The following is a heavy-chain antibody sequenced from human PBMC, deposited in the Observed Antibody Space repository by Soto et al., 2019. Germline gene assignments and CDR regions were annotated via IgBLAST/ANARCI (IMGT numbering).Heavy chain of an antibody. CDR1: GYTFTSYA. D-gene: IGHD3-16*02. CDR2: INAGNGNT. J-gene: IGHJ4*02. CDR3: ARAYPPYDYVWGSYRPRKYYFDY. Sequence: ASVKVSGKASGYTFTSYAMHWVRQAPGQRLEWMGWINAGNGNTKYSQKFRGRVTITRDTSASTAYMELSSLRSEDTAVYYCARAYPPYDYVWGSYRPRKYYFDYWGQGTLVTVSS. V-gene: IGHV1-3*01.